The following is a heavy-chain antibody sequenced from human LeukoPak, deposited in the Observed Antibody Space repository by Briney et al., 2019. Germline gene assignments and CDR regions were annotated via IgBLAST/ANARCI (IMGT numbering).Heavy chain of an antibody. V-gene: IGHV3-23*01. CDR2: ITSSGGNT. D-gene: IGHD6-25*01. J-gene: IGHJ4*02. CDR1: GFTFSYYD. CDR3: DKVSWPTAARDY. Sequence: PGGSLRLSCAASGFTFSYYDLSWVRQAPGKGLEWVSGITSSGGNTYYTDSVKGRFTISRDNSENTLYLQMNSLRAEDTAVYSCDKVSWPTAARDYWGQGTLVTVSS.